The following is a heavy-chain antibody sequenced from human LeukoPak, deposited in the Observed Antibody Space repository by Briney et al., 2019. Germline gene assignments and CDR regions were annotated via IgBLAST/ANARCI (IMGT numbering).Heavy chain of an antibody. CDR1: GGTFSSYA. CDR2: IIPILGTA. V-gene: IGHV1-69*01. D-gene: IGHD3-3*01. Sequence: ASVKVSCKASGGTFSSYAISWVRQAPGQGLEWMGGIIPILGTANYAQKFQGRVTITADESTSTAYMELSSLRSEDTAVYYCARTKVFGVVKLPLPGWDYFDYWGQGTLVTVSS. J-gene: IGHJ4*02. CDR3: ARTKVFGVVKLPLPGWDYFDY.